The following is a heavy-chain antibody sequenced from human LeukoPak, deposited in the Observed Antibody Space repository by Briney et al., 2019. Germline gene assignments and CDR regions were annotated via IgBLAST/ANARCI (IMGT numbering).Heavy chain of an antibody. Sequence: PGGSLRLSCAASGFTFSSIAMSWVRQAPDKGLEWVSTISGSGGGTYYADSVKGRFTISRDDSKNTLYLQMKSLRADDTAVYYCAKDLGRYRNNFFDYWGQGNLVTVSS. V-gene: IGHV3-23*01. D-gene: IGHD1-26*01. CDR2: ISGSGGGT. J-gene: IGHJ4*02. CDR1: GFTFSSIA. CDR3: AKDLGRYRNNFFDY.